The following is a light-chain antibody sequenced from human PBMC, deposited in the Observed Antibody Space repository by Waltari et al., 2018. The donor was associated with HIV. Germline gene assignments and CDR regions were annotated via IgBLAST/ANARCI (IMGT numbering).Light chain of an antibody. J-gene: IGLJ2*01. CDR3: QVWDSSSYVV. Sequence: SYVLTQPPSVSAAPGQTARITCGGNNIGSKSGHWYQQKPGQAPVLVVYDDSARPSGCPERFSGSNSGNTATLTISRVEAGDEADYYCQVWDSSSYVVFGGGTKLTVL. CDR2: DDS. CDR1: NIGSKS. V-gene: IGLV3-21*02.